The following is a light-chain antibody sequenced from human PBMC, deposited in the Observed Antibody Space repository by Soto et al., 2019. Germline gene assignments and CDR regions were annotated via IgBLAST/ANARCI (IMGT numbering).Light chain of an antibody. CDR3: QSYDSILTGYV. V-gene: IGLV1-40*01. CDR2: SNT. CDR1: ISNIGAGYD. Sequence: QSLPTQPPPVSRAPGQTVPRSCTGGISNIGAGYDVNWYQQLPGRAPKLVLYSNTGRPSGVPDRFSGSRSGSSASLASTGLQADDEADYYCQSYDSILTGYVLGTGTKVTVL. J-gene: IGLJ1*01.